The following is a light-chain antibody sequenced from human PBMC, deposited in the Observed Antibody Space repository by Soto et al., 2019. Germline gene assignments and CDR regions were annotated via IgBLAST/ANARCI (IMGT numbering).Light chain of an antibody. CDR1: SSDVGGYNY. CDR2: DVT. Sequence: QSVLAQPSPLSGSPGQSITLSCTGTSSDVGGYNYVSWYQHHPGKAPKLIIYDVTNRPSGVSNPFSGSKSGNTASLTISGLQPEDEADYYCSSYTTSNTRQIVFGTGTKVTVL. CDR3: SSYTTSNTRQIV. V-gene: IGLV2-14*03. J-gene: IGLJ1*01.